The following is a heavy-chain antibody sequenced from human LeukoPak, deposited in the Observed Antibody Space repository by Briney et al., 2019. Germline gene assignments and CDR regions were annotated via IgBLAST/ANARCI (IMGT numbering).Heavy chain of an antibody. CDR3: ARDLIFGVVTDYCMDV. V-gene: IGHV3-30-3*01. J-gene: IGHJ6*03. CDR2: ISYDGSNK. Sequence: GRSLRLSCAASGFTFSNYAMHWVRQTPGKGLEWVAVISYDGSNKYYADSMKGRFTISRDNSKNTLYLHMNSLRAEDTAVYYCARDLIFGVVTDYCMDVWGKGTTVTVSS. D-gene: IGHD3-3*01. CDR1: GFTFSNYA.